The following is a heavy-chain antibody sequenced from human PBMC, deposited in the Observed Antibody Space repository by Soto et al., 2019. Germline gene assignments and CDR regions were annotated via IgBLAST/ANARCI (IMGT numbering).Heavy chain of an antibody. V-gene: IGHV4-30-4*01. CDR2: IYNSGIT. D-gene: IGHD3-3*01. CDR1: GGSISSGDYS. Sequence: SETLSLTCTVSGGSISSGDYSWSWVRQSPGKGLEWIGHIYNSGITYYNPSLKSRVVISIDTSRNQFSLRLNSLTAADRAVYFCARGVTVFGLVSRFWFDPWGQGTVVNAPQ. J-gene: IGHJ5*02. CDR3: ARGVTVFGLVSRFWFDP.